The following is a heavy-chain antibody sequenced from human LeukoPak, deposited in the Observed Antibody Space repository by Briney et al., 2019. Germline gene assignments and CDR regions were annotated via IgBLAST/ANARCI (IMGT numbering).Heavy chain of an antibody. CDR1: GFTFSHYD. J-gene: IGHJ3*02. CDR3: GRDPNGNYIGAFEM. Sequence: GGSLRLSCTASGFTFSHYDMTWVRQAPGKGLEWVSSIHGGADIPSYADSVKGRFTISRDNSKNTLFLEMNSLRGEDTAVYYCGRDPNGNYIGAFEMWGPGTKVTVSS. V-gene: IGHV3-23*01. D-gene: IGHD1-7*01. CDR2: IHGGADIP.